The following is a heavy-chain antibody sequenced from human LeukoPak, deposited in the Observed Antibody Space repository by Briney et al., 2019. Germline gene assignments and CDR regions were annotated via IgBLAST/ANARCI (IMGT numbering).Heavy chain of an antibody. CDR3: ARDWFPWILTGPFDY. J-gene: IGHJ4*02. D-gene: IGHD3-9*01. V-gene: IGHV3-30-3*01. CDR1: GFTFTSYA. Sequence: GGSLRLSCAASGFTFTSYAMNWVRQAPGKGLEWVAVISSDEINKYYADSVKGRFTISRDNSKNTLYLQMNSLRADDTAVYYCARDWFPWILTGPFDYWGQGTLVTVSS. CDR2: ISSDEINK.